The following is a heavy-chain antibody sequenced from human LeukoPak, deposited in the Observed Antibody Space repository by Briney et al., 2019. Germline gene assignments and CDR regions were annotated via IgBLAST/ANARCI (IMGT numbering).Heavy chain of an antibody. Sequence: PSETLSLTCTVSGGSMSSYYWSWIRQPPGKGLEWIGYIYDSGSTNHSPSLKSRVTISVDTPKNQFSLKLSSVTAADTAVYYCARTTVTVSHFDYWGQGTLVTVSS. D-gene: IGHD4-17*01. CDR3: ARTTVTVSHFDY. V-gene: IGHV4-59*08. CDR1: GGSMSSYY. CDR2: IYDSGST. J-gene: IGHJ4*02.